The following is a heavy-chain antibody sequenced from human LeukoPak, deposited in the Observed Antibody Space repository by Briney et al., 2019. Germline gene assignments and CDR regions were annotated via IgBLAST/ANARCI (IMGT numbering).Heavy chain of an antibody. J-gene: IGHJ3*02. D-gene: IGHD3-22*01. CDR3: ARETYYYDSSGRLEQYAFDI. CDR1: GYTFTSYA. V-gene: IGHV1-69*13. CDR2: IIPIFGTA. Sequence: GASVKVSCKASGYTFTSYAISWVRQAPGQGLEWMGGIIPIFGTANYAQRFQGRVTITADESTSTAYMELSSLRSEDTAVYYCARETYYYDSSGRLEQYAFDIWGQGTMVTVSS.